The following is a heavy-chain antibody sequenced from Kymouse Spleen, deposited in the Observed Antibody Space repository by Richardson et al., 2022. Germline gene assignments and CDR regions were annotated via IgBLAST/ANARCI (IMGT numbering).Heavy chain of an antibody. D-gene: IGHD6-6*01. CDR1: GGSVSSGSYY. CDR3: ARDNSSSYYYYYYGMDV. CDR2: IYYSGST. J-gene: IGHJ6*02. V-gene: IGHV4-61*01. Sequence: QVQLQESGPGLVKPSETLSLTCTVSGGSVSSGSYYWSWIRQPPGKGLEWIGYIYYSGSTNYNPSLKSRVTISVDTSKNQFSLKLSSVTAADTAVYYCARDNSSSYYYYYYGMDVWGQGTTVTVSS.